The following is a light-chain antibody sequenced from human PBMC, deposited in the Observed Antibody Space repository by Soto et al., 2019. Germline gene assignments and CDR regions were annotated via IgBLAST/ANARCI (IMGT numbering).Light chain of an antibody. J-gene: IGKJ1*01. V-gene: IGKV3-20*01. CDR2: DAT. Sequence: EILLTQSPGSLSVFPGERASLSCRASQNVNNRLAWYQQKAGQAPRLLIYDATNRATGIPGTFSGCGSGADFTLTISSLEPEDFAVYYCQQYGSSQRTFGPGTKVDIK. CDR1: QNVNNR. CDR3: QQYGSSQRT.